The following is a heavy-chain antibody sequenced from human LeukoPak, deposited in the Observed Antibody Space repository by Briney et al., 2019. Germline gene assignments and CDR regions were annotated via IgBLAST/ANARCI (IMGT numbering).Heavy chain of an antibody. CDR3: ARDFGEGYCSGGSCYAENWFDP. D-gene: IGHD2-15*01. V-gene: IGHV4-4*07. Sequence: SETLSLTCTVSGGSISSYYWSWIRQPAGKGLEWIGRIYTSGSTNYNPSLKSRVTMSVDTSKNQFSLKLSSVTAADTAVYYCARDFGEGYCSGGSCYAENWFDPWGQGTLVTVSS. J-gene: IGHJ5*02. CDR2: IYTSGST. CDR1: GGSISSYY.